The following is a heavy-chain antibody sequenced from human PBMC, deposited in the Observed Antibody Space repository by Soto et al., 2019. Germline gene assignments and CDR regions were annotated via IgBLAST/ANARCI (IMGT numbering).Heavy chain of an antibody. D-gene: IGHD4-17*01. J-gene: IGHJ4*02. V-gene: IGHV3-30-3*01. CDR3: ARVHGDIDY. Sequence: QVPLVESGGGVVQPGRSLRLSCAASGFTFSSYAMHWVRQAPGKGLEWVAVISYDGSNKYYADSVKGRFTISRDNSKNTLYLQMNSLRAEDTAVYYCARVHGDIDYWGQGTLVTVSS. CDR1: GFTFSSYA. CDR2: ISYDGSNK.